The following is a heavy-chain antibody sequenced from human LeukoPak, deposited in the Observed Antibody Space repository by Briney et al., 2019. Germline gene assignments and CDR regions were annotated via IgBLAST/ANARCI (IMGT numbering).Heavy chain of an antibody. CDR2: TYSGGST. CDR1: GFTFSSYA. V-gene: IGHV3-66*02. D-gene: IGHD4-23*01. Sequence: GGSLRLSCAASGFTFSSYAMSWVRQAPGKGLEWVSVTYSGGSTYYADSVKGRFTISRDNSKNTLYLQMNSLRAEDTAVYYCARVSTVGYYYYGMDVWGQGTTVTVSS. J-gene: IGHJ6*02. CDR3: ARVSTVGYYYYGMDV.